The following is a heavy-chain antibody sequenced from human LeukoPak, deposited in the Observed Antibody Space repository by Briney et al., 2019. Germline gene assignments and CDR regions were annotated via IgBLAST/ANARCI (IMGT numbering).Heavy chain of an antibody. Sequence: ASVKVSCKASGYTFTSYYMHWVRQAPGQGLEWRGIINPSGGSTSYAQKFQGRVTMTRDTSTSTVYMELSSLRSEDTAVYYCARDVHCSGGSCYYYGMDVWGKGTTVTVSS. CDR3: ARDVHCSGGSCYYYGMDV. CDR2: INPSGGST. D-gene: IGHD2-15*01. J-gene: IGHJ6*04. V-gene: IGHV1-46*01. CDR1: GYTFTSYY.